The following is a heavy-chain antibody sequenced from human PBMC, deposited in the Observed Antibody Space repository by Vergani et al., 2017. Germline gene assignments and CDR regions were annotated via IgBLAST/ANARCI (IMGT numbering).Heavy chain of an antibody. Sequence: EVQLVETGGGLIQPGGSLRLSCAASGFTVGSNYLSWVRQAPGKGLEWVGRIKSKTDGGTTDYAAPVKGRFTISRDDSKNTLYLQMNSLKTEDTAVYYWTTDSYGGWATEYNWNDGRRFGYWGQGTLVTVSS. V-gene: IGHV3-15*01. J-gene: IGHJ4*02. D-gene: IGHD1-1*01. CDR1: GFTVGSNY. CDR2: IKSKTDGGTT. CDR3: TTDSYGGWATEYNWNDGRRFGY.